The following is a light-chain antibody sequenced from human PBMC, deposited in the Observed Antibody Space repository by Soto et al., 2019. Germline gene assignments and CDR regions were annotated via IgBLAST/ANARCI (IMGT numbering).Light chain of an antibody. V-gene: IGKV3-20*01. CDR3: QQYGSSPHWT. Sequence: EIVLTQSPGTLSLSPGERATLSCRASQSVSSSYLAWYQQKPGQAPRLLIYGASSRATGIPDRFSGSGSGTDFTLTLSRLEPEDFAVYYCQQYGSSPHWTFGQGTKVEIK. CDR2: GAS. J-gene: IGKJ1*01. CDR1: QSVSSSY.